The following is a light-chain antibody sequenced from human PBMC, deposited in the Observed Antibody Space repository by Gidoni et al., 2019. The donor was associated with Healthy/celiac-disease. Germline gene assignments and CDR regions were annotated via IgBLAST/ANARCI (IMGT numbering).Light chain of an antibody. Sequence: QSALTQPASVSGYPGQSITISCTGTSSDVGGYNYVSWYQQHPVNAPKLMIYDVSNRPSGVSIRFSGSKSGNTASLTISGLQAEDEADYYCSSYTSSSTLEVFGGGTKLTVL. J-gene: IGLJ2*01. CDR3: SSYTSSSTLEV. CDR2: DVS. CDR1: SSDVGGYNY. V-gene: IGLV2-14*03.